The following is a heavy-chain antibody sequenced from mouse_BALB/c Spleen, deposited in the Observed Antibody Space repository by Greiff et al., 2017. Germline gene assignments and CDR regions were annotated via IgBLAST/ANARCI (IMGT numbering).Heavy chain of an antibody. CDR1: GYTFTDYK. J-gene: IGHJ2*01. D-gene: IGHD2-4*01. CDR2: INPNNGGT. V-gene: IGHV1-18*01. Sequence: VQLQQSGPELVKPGASVKIPCKASGYTFTDYKMDWVKQSHGKSLEWIGDINPNNGGTIYNQKFKGKATLTVDKSSSTAYMELRSLTSEDTAVYYCARSAIYYDYDESYFDDWGQGTTLTVSS. CDR3: ARSAIYYDYDESYFDD.